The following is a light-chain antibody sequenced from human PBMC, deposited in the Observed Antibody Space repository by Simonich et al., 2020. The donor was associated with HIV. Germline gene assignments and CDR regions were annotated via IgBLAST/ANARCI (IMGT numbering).Light chain of an antibody. CDR3: QQYDNSVT. Sequence: EIVLTQSPGTLSLSPGERDTLSCRASQSVSGRNLAWYQQKPCQAPRLLIYGASTRIIGIPDTFSGSGSGPDFTLTISRLEPEDFALYYCQQYDNSVTFGGGTKVEIK. J-gene: IGKJ4*01. V-gene: IGKV3-20*01. CDR1: QSVSGRN. CDR2: GAS.